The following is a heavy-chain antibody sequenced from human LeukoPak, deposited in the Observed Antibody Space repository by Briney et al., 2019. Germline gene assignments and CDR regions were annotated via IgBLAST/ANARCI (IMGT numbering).Heavy chain of an antibody. CDR3: TRDFDY. V-gene: IGHV6-1*01. J-gene: IGHJ4*02. CDR1: GDSVSSNTAF. Sequence: SQTLSLTCAISGDSVSSNTAFWNWIRQSPSRGLECLGRTYYRSKWYHEYAVSVKSRISINADTSKNHFSLQLSSVIPEDTAVYYCTRDFDYWGQGTLVTVSS. CDR2: TYYRSKWYH.